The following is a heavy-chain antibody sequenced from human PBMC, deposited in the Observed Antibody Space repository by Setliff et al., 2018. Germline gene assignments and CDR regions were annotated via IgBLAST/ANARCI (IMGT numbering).Heavy chain of an antibody. J-gene: IGHJ3*02. D-gene: IGHD2-15*01. CDR3: ATPRSGIIDAFDI. V-gene: IGHV1-3*01. Sequence: ASVKVSCKASGYTFTSYAMHWVRQAPGQRLEWMGWINAGNGNTKYSQKFQGRVTITRDTSANTAYMELSSLRSEDTAVYYCATPRSGIIDAFDIWGQGTMVTVSS. CDR1: GYTFTSYA. CDR2: INAGNGNT.